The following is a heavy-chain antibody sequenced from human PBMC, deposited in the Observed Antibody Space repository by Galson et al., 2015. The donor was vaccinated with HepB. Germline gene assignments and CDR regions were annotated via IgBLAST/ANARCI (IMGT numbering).Heavy chain of an antibody. V-gene: IGHV1-69*04. D-gene: IGHD3-10*01. J-gene: IGHJ4*02. Sequence: SVKVSCKASGGTFSSYAISWVRQAPGQGLEWMGRIIPILGIANYAQKFQGRVTITADKSTSTAYMELSSLRSEDTAVYYCAREVEYYGSGSFLPPRGLLPAAYFDYWGQGTLVTVSS. CDR2: IIPILGIA. CDR1: GGTFSSYA. CDR3: AREVEYYGSGSFLPPRGLLPAAYFDY.